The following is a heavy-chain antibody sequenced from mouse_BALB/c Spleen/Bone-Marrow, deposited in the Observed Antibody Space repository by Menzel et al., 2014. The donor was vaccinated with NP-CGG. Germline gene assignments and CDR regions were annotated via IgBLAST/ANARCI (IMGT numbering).Heavy chain of an antibody. CDR2: IDPSDSYT. J-gene: IGHJ4*01. D-gene: IGHD2-3*01. CDR1: GYTFTSYW. V-gene: IGHV1-69*02. Sequence: LVESGAELVKPGASVKLSCKASGYTFTSYWMHWVKQRPGQGLEWIGEIDPSDSYTNYNQKFKGKATLTVDKSSSTAYMQLSSLTSEDSAVYFCARWLLRYYAMDDRGQGTSVTVSS. CDR3: ARWLLRYYAMDD.